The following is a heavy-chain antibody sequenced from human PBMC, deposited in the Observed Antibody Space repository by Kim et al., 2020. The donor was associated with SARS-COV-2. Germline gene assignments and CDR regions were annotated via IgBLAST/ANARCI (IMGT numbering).Heavy chain of an antibody. Sequence: SETLSLTCAVYGGSFSGYYWSWIRQPPGKGLEWIGEINHSGSTNYNPSLKSRVTISVDTSKNQFSLKLSSVTAADTAVYYCARGGIAAPAVDYWGQGTL. V-gene: IGHV4-34*01. D-gene: IGHD6-6*01. CDR3: ARGGIAAPAVDY. J-gene: IGHJ4*02. CDR2: INHSGST. CDR1: GGSFSGYY.